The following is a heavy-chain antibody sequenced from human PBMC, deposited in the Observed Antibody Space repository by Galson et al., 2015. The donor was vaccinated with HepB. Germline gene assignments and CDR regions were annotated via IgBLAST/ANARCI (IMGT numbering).Heavy chain of an antibody. V-gene: IGHV4-39*01. CDR3: ARPYDILTGGFDY. J-gene: IGHJ4*02. CDR1: GGSISSSSYY. CDR2: IYYSGST. D-gene: IGHD3-9*01. Sequence: SETLSLTCTVSGGSISSSSYYWGWIRQPPGKGLEWIGSIYYSGSTYYNPSLKSRVTISVDTSKNQFSLKLSSVTAADTAVYYCARPYDILTGGFDYWGQGTLVTVSS.